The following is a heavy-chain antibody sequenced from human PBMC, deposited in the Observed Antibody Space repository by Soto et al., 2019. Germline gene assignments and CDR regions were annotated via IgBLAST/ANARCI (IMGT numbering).Heavy chain of an antibody. CDR2: ISGSGGST. J-gene: IGHJ3*02. Sequence: EVQLLESGGGLVQPGGSLRLSCAASGFTFSSYAMSWVRQAPGKGLEWVSAISGSGGSTYYADSVKGRFTISRDNSKNTLYLQMNSLRAEDTAVYYCAKDLSGYGDYLDAFDIWGQGTMVTVSS. V-gene: IGHV3-23*01. D-gene: IGHD4-17*01. CDR3: AKDLSGYGDYLDAFDI. CDR1: GFTFSSYA.